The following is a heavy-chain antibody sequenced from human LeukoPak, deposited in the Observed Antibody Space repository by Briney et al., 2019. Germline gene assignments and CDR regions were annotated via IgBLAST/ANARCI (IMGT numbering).Heavy chain of an antibody. D-gene: IGHD3-22*01. CDR3: ARNMTIILVAERIDAFDI. V-gene: IGHV4-34*01. CDR2: INHSGST. CDR1: GGSFSGYY. J-gene: IGHJ3*02. Sequence: SETLSLTCAVYGGSFSGYYWSWIRQPPGKGLEWIGEINHSGSTNYNPSLKSRVTMSVDTSKNQFSLKLNSVTAADTAMYYCARNMTIILVAERIDAFDIWGQGTMVIVSS.